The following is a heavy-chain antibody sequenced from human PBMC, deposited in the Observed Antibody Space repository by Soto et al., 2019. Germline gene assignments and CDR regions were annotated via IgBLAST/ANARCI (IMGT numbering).Heavy chain of an antibody. D-gene: IGHD3-3*01. J-gene: IGHJ6*02. V-gene: IGHV1-46*01. CDR1: GYTFTSYY. CDR3: ARVERFLEWLSSEGDYYGMDV. CDR2: INPSGGST. Sequence: ASVKVSCKASGYTFTSYYMHWVRQAPGQGLEWMGIINPSGGSTSYAQKFQGRVTMTRDTSTSTVYMELSSLRSEDTAVYYCARVERFLEWLSSEGDYYGMDVWGQGTTVTVSS.